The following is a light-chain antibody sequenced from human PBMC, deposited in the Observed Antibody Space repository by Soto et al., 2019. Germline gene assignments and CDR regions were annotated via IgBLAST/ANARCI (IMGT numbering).Light chain of an antibody. CDR1: QGISSY. J-gene: IGKJ3*01. CDR3: QQLNSYPS. Sequence: IQLTQSPSSLSASVGDRVTITCRASQGISSYLAWYQQKPGKAPKLLIYAASTLQSGVPSRFSGSGSGTDFTLTISSLQPEDFATYYCQQLNSYPSFGPGTKWISN. V-gene: IGKV1-9*01. CDR2: AAS.